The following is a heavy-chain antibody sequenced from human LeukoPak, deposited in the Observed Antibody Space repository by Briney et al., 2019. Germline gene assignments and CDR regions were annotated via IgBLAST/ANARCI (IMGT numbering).Heavy chain of an antibody. CDR2: IYSGGTT. V-gene: IGHV3-53*01. J-gene: IGHJ4*02. Sequence: GGSLRLSCAASGFTVSSNYMSWVRQAPGKGLEWVSVIYSGGTTNYADSVKGRFTISRDNSKNTLFLQMNSLRAGDTAVYYCARGGYSSSWYRFDYWGQGTLVTVSS. CDR3: ARGGYSSSWYRFDY. D-gene: IGHD6-13*01. CDR1: GFTVSSNY.